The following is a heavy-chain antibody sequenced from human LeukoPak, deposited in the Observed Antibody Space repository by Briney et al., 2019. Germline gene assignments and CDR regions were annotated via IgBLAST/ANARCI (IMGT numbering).Heavy chain of an antibody. V-gene: IGHV3-23*01. Sequence: PGGSLRLSRVASGFTFSSHGMMWVSQAPGKGWQGGSSIAKNGGNTYYADSLRGWFTTSTDNSKNALDLQMNSLRGEDTAVYYCEKEGIGAAGRRFDCWGQGTPVTVSS. CDR2: IAKNGGNT. CDR3: EKEGIGAAGRRFDC. J-gene: IGHJ4*02. D-gene: IGHD6-13*01. CDR1: GFTFSSHG.